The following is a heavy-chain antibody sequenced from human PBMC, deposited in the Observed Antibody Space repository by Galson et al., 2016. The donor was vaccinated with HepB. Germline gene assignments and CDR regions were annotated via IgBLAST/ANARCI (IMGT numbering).Heavy chain of an antibody. J-gene: IGHJ4*02. D-gene: IGHD3-10*01. CDR2: IYYSGST. V-gene: IGHV4-31*11. Sequence: TLSLTCAVSGGFVSGGDYSWTWIRQPPGKGLEWIGYIYYSGSTYYNPSLKSRVTISVDTSKNQFSLKLSSVTAADTAVYYCARRRGVQPYYFDYWGQGTLVTVSS. CDR1: GGFVSGGDYS. CDR3: ARRRGVQPYYFDY.